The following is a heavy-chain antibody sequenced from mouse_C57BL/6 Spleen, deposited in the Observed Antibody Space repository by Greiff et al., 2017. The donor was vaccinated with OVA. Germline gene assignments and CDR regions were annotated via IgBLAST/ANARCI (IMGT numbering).Heavy chain of an antibody. V-gene: IGHV1-15*01. CDR2: IDPETGGT. D-gene: IGHD1-1*01. J-gene: IGHJ4*01. CDR3: TRGYYGSRYDYAMDY. Sequence: QVQLQQSGAELVRPGASVTLSCKASGYTFTDYEMHWVKQTPVHGLEWIGAIDPETGGTAYNQKFKGKAILTADKSSSTAYMELRSLTSEDSAVYYCTRGYYGSRYDYAMDYWGQGTSVTVSS. CDR1: GYTFTDYE.